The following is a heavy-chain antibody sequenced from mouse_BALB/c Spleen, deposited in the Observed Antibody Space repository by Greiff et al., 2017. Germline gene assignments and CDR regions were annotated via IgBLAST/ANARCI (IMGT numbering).Heavy chain of an antibody. Sequence: EVQLVESGGDLVKPGGSLKLSCAASGFTFSSYGMSWVRQPPDKRLEWVATISSGGSYTYYPDSVKGRFTISRDNAKNTLYLQMSSLKSEDTAMYYCARQAAYYGNYDAMDYWGQGTSVTVSS. J-gene: IGHJ4*01. CDR2: ISSGGSYT. V-gene: IGHV5-6*01. CDR1: GFTFSSYG. CDR3: ARQAAYYGNYDAMDY. D-gene: IGHD2-10*01.